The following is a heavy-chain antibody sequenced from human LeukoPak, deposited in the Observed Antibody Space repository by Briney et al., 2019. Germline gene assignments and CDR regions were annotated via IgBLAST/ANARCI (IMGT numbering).Heavy chain of an antibody. D-gene: IGHD3-22*01. Sequence: GESLKISCKGCGYSFTSYWIGWVRQMPGKGLEWRGIIYPGDSDTRYSPSFQGQVTISADKSISTAYLQWSSLKASDTAMYYCARLLYYYDSSGFFFDYWGQGTLVTVSS. CDR2: IYPGDSDT. J-gene: IGHJ4*02. CDR1: GYSFTSYW. CDR3: ARLLYYYDSSGFFFDY. V-gene: IGHV5-51*01.